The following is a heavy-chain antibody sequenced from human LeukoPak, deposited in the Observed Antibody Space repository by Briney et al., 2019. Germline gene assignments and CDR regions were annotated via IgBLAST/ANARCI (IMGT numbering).Heavy chain of an antibody. D-gene: IGHD2-15*01. Sequence: GGSLRLSCAASGFTFSSYAMSWVRQAPGKGLEWVSAIGGSGGSTYYADSVKGRFTISRDNSKNTLYLQMNGLRAEDTAVYYCAKEVAYGGCLNPHFDFWGQGTLVTVSS. J-gene: IGHJ4*02. CDR2: IGGSGGST. CDR3: AKEVAYGGCLNPHFDF. CDR1: GFTFSSYA. V-gene: IGHV3-23*01.